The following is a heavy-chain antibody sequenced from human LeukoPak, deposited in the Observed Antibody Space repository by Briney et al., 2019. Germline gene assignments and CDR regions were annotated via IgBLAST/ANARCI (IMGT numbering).Heavy chain of an antibody. J-gene: IGHJ4*02. Sequence: SETLSLTCTVSGGSLSGSYWSWIRQPPGKGLEWIGEINHSGSTNYNPSLKSRVTISVDTSKNQFSLKLSSVTAADTAVYHCARVEEAAAGMDYWGQGTLVTVSS. D-gene: IGHD6-13*01. CDR2: INHSGST. V-gene: IGHV4-34*01. CDR1: GGSLSGSY. CDR3: ARVEEAAAGMDY.